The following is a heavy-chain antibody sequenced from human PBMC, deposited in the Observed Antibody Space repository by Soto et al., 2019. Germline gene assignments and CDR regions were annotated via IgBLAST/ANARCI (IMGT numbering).Heavy chain of an antibody. CDR1: GGSISSSSYY. CDR2: IYYSGST. D-gene: IGHD3-3*01. J-gene: IGHJ4*02. CDR3: ARHDYDFWSGYPYYFDY. V-gene: IGHV4-39*01. Sequence: PSETLSLTCTVSGGSISSSSYYWGWIRQPPGKGLEWIGSIYYSGSTYYNPSLKSRVTISVDTSKNQFSLKLSSVTAADTAVYYCARHDYDFWSGYPYYFDYWGQGTLVTVSS.